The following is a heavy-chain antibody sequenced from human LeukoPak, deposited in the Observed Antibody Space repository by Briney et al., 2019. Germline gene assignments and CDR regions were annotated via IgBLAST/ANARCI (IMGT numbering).Heavy chain of an antibody. D-gene: IGHD5-24*01. V-gene: IGHV3-11*06. CDR3: ARNRDGYLPFDY. CDR2: ISSSSGYT. CDR1: GFTFSDYY. J-gene: IGHJ4*02. Sequence: GGSLRLSCAASGFTFSDYYMSWIRQAPGKGLEWVSYISSSSGYTNYADSVKGRFTISRDNAKNSLYLQMNSLRAEDTAVYYCARNRDGYLPFDYWGQGTLVTVSS.